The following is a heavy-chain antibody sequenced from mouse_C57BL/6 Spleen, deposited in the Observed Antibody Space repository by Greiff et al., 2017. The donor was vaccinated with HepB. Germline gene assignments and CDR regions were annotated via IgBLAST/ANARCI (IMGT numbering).Heavy chain of an antibody. J-gene: IGHJ2*01. CDR2: IYPGSGST. CDR3: ARDHYYGSSYGYVDY. Sequence: QVQLQQSGAELVKPGASVKMSCKASGYTFTSYWITWVKQRPGQGLEWIGDIYPGSGSTNYNEKFKSKATLTVDTSSSTAYMQLSSLTSADSAVYYCARDHYYGSSYGYVDYWGQGTTLTVAS. D-gene: IGHD1-1*01. CDR1: GYTFTSYW. V-gene: IGHV1-55*01.